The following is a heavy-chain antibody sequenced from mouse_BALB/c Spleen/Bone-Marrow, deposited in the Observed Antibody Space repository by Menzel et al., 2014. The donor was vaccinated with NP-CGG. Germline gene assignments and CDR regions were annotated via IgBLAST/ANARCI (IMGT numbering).Heavy chain of an antibody. D-gene: IGHD6-2*01. CDR3: ARLGLYVWCAY. CDR2: INPDSNTI. Sequence: DVKFEESGGGLVQPGGSLKLSCAASGFDFNSYWMSWVRQAPGKGLEWIGTINPDSNTINYTPSLKDKFIISRDNAKTTRYLQMRKGRLEDTALDFCARLGLYVWCAYGGQGTLVTVSA. J-gene: IGHJ3*01. CDR1: GFDFNSYW. V-gene: IGHV4-1*02.